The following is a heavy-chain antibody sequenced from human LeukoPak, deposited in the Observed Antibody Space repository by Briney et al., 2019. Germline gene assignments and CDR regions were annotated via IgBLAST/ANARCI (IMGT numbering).Heavy chain of an antibody. D-gene: IGHD6-13*01. CDR3: ARWDSSSPRGFDY. V-gene: IGHV1-3*01. J-gene: IGHJ4*02. CDR2: INGDNGNT. CDR1: GYTFTNYA. Sequence: EASVKVSCKASGYTFTNYAMHWVRLAPGQRLEWMGWINGDNGNTESSQKFQGRVTITWDTSATTAYMELSSLRSEDTAVYYCARWDSSSPRGFDYWGQGTLVTVSS.